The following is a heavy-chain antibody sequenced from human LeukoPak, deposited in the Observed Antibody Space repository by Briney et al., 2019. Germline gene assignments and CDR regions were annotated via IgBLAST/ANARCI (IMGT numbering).Heavy chain of an antibody. Sequence: GGTLRLSCAASGFTFSSYGMSWVRQAPGKGLEWVSYISSSGSTIYYADSVKGRFTISRDNSKNTLYLQMNSLRAEDTAVYYCAKEELLRTPDYWGQGTLVTVSS. J-gene: IGHJ4*02. V-gene: IGHV3-23*01. D-gene: IGHD3-10*01. CDR2: ISSSGSTI. CDR1: GFTFSSYG. CDR3: AKEELLRTPDY.